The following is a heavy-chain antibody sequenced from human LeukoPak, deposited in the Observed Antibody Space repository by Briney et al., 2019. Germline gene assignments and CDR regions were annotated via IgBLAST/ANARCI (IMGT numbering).Heavy chain of an antibody. V-gene: IGHV4-59*08. CDR1: GGSISGYY. CDR2: MYYSGST. Sequence: SETLSLTCTVSGGSISGYYWSWIRQPPGKGLEWIGYMYYSGSTKYNPSLKSRVTISVDTSKNQLSLKLSPVTAADTAVYYCARQDYYYYMDVWGKGTTVTVSS. J-gene: IGHJ6*03. CDR3: ARQDYYYYMDV.